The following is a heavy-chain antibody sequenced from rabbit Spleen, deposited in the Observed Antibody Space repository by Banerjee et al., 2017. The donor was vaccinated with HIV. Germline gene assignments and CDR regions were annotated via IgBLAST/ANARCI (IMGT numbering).Heavy chain of an antibody. CDR2: IDTGSSGFT. V-gene: IGHV1S40*01. J-gene: IGHJ6*01. D-gene: IGHD1-1*01. Sequence: VESGGGLVKPGASLTLTCIASGVSFSGNSYMCWVRQAPGKGLEWIACIDTGSSGFTYFASWAKGRFTISKTSSTTVTLQMTSLTAADTATYFCARDTSSSFSSYGMDLWGPGPLVTVS. CDR3: ARDTSSSFSSYGMDL. CDR1: GVSFSGNSY.